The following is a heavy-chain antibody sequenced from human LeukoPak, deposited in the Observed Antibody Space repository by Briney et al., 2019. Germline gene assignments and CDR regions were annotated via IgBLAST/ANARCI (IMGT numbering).Heavy chain of an antibody. CDR2: ISATGDST. CDR3: ARGTLKAAATDFDY. CDR1: GSTLRAYA. V-gene: IGHV3-23*01. J-gene: IGHJ4*02. Sequence: GGSLRLSCVASGSTLRAYAMHWVRQAPGKGLEWVSGISATGDSTYYTDSVKGRFTISRDNSKNTLYLQMNSPRAEDTALYYCARGTLKAAATDFDYWGQGTLVTVSS. D-gene: IGHD6-13*01.